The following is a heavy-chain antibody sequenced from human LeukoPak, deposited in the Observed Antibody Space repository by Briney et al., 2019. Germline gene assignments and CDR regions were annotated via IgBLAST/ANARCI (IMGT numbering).Heavy chain of an antibody. CDR2: IYTSGST. CDR3: ARDTAPIAAAGYIDY. V-gene: IGHV4-4*07. Sequence: SETLSFTCTVSGGSISSYYWSWIRQPAGKGLEWIGRIYTSGSTNYNPSLKSRVTISVDTSKNQFSLKLSSVTAADTAVYYCARDTAPIAAAGYIDYWGQGTLVTVSS. D-gene: IGHD6-13*01. CDR1: GGSISSYY. J-gene: IGHJ4*02.